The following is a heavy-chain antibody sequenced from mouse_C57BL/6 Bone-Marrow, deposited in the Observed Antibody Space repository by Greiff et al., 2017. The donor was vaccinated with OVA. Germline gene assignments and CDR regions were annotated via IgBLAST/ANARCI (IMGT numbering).Heavy chain of an antibody. D-gene: IGHD1-1*01. J-gene: IGHJ2*01. Sequence: QVQLKESGPELVKPGASVKISCKASGYAFSSSWMNWVKQRPGKGLEWIGRIYPGDGDTNYNGKFKGKATLTADKSSSTAYMQLSSLTSEDSAVYFCAREGITTVVAGDYFDYWGQGTTLTVSS. CDR1: GYAFSSSW. CDR3: AREGITTVVAGDYFDY. V-gene: IGHV1-82*01. CDR2: IYPGDGDT.